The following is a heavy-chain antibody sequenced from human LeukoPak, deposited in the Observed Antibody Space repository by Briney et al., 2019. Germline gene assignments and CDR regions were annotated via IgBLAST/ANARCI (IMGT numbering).Heavy chain of an antibody. CDR3: ARDRVLDYDDSSGYHPDY. Sequence: PGRSLCPSCPLSGFSFSSYGTHCVSHPPGKGMEWVAVIWLDGSNKYYADSVKGRFTISRDNSKNTLYLQMNSLRAEDTAVYYCARDRVLDYDDSSGYHPDYWGQGTLVTVSS. D-gene: IGHD3-22*01. J-gene: IGHJ4*02. CDR2: IWLDGSNK. CDR1: GFSFSSYG. V-gene: IGHV3-33*01.